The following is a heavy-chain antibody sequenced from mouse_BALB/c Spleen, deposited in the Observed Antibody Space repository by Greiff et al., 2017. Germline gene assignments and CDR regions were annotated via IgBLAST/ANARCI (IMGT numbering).Heavy chain of an antibody. CDR1: GYTFTSYW. V-gene: IGHV1-69*02. Sequence: QVQLQQPGAELVKPGAPVKLSCKASGYTFTSYWMNWVKQRPGRGLEWIGRIDPSDSETHYNQKFKDKATLTVDKSSSTAYIQLSSLTSEDSAVYYCARRSTMSRGAMDYWGQGTSVTVSS. D-gene: IGHD2-4*01. CDR3: ARRSTMSRGAMDY. CDR2: IDPSDSET. J-gene: IGHJ4*01.